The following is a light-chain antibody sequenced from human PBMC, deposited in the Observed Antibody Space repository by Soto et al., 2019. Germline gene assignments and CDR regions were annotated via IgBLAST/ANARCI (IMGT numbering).Light chain of an antibody. CDR2: WAS. CDR3: QQYYSSPWT. CDR1: QSLLYSSNNKNY. J-gene: IGKJ1*01. V-gene: IGKV4-1*01. Sequence: DIVMTQSPDSLTVSLGERATINCKSSQSLLYSSNNKNYLAWYQQKPGQPPKLLIYWASTRESGVPDRFSGSGSGTDFTLTISSLQAEDVAVYYCQQYYSSPWTFGQGTKVEI.